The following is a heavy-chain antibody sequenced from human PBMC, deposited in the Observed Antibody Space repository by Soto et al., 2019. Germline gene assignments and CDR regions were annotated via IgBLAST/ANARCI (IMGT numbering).Heavy chain of an antibody. CDR3: ARARDSSGYPNAFDI. J-gene: IGHJ3*02. CDR1: GYTFTSYG. V-gene: IGHV1-18*01. Sequence: GASVKVSCKASGYTFTSYGISWVRQAPGQRLEWMGWISAYNGNTNYAQKLQGRVTMTTDTSTSTAYMELRSLRSDDTAVYYCARARDSSGYPNAFDIWGQGTMVTVSS. D-gene: IGHD3-22*01. CDR2: ISAYNGNT.